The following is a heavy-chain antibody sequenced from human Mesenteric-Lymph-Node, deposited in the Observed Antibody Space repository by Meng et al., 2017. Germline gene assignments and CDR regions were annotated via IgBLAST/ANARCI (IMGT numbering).Heavy chain of an antibody. CDR3: AKDYYDSSDSRDY. D-gene: IGHD3-22*01. V-gene: IGHV3-21*04. Sequence: GESLKISCAASGFTFSSYSMNWVRQAPGKGLEWVSSISSSSSYIYYADSVKGRFTISRDNAKNSLYLQMNGLRAEDTAVYYCAKDYYDSSDSRDYWGQGTLVTVSS. J-gene: IGHJ4*02. CDR2: ISSSSSYI. CDR1: GFTFSSYS.